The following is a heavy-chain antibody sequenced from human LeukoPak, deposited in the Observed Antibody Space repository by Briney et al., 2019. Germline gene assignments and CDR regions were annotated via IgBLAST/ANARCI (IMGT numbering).Heavy chain of an antibody. CDR1: GGSISSYY. V-gene: IGHV4-59*01. J-gene: IGHJ5*02. CDR3: ARASSSWYSGWFDP. D-gene: IGHD6-13*01. Sequence: PSETLSLTCTVSGGSISSYYWSWIRQPPGKGLEWIGYIYYSGSTNYNPSLKSRVTMSVDTSKSQFSLKLTSVTTADTAVYYCARASSSWYSGWFDPWGQGTLVTVSS. CDR2: IYYSGST.